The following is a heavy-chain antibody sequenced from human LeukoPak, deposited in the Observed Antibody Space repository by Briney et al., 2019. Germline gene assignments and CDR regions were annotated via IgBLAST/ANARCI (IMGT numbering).Heavy chain of an antibody. CDR3: ARVPSNVGYFDAYYFDY. Sequence: SETLSLTCTVSGGSISSYYWSWIRQPPGKGLEWIGYIYYSGSTNYNPSLKSRVTISVDTSKNQFSLKLSSVTAADTAVYYCARVPSNVGYFDAYYFDYWGQGTLVTVSS. CDR1: GGSISSYY. CDR2: IYYSGST. J-gene: IGHJ4*02. V-gene: IGHV4-59*01. D-gene: IGHD3-9*01.